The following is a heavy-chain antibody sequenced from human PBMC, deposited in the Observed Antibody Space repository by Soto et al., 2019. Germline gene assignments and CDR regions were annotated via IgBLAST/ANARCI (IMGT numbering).Heavy chain of an antibody. J-gene: IGHJ3*02. V-gene: IGHV3-30*18. CDR3: AKDQGDGYCSSTSCFFDAFDI. D-gene: IGHD2-2*01. CDR1: GFTFSSYG. Sequence: HPGGSLRLSCAASGFTFSSYGMHWVRQAPGKGLEWVAVISYDGSNKYYADSVKGRFTISRDNSKNTLYLQMNSLRAEDTAVYYCAKDQGDGYCSSTSCFFDAFDIWGQGTMVTVSS. CDR2: ISYDGSNK.